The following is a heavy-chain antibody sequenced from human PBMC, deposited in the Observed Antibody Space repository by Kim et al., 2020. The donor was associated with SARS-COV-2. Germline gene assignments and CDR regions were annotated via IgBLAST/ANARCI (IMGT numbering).Heavy chain of an antibody. J-gene: IGHJ4*02. V-gene: IGHV3-30*03. D-gene: IGHD1-26*01. CDR2: ISYDGSNK. CDR1: GFTFSSYG. Sequence: GGSLRLSCAASGFTFSSYGMHWVRQAPGKGLEWVAVISYDGSNKYYADSVKGRFTISRDNSKNTLYLQMNSLRAEDTAVYYCARALGPSYYATLVYPGQGTLVSVSP. CDR3: ARALGPSYYATLVY.